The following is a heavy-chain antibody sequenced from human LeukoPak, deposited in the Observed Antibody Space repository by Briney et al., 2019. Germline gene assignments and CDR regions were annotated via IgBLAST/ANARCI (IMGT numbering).Heavy chain of an antibody. CDR3: AREHWEFDY. CDR1: GFTFSSYA. D-gene: IGHD1-26*01. J-gene: IGHJ4*02. CDR2: ISGSGEST. V-gene: IGHV3-23*01. Sequence: GGSLRLSCAASGFTFSSYAMTWVRQAPGKGLEWVSEISGSGESTYYGDSVKGRFTISRDNSKNTLYLQMNSLRAGDTAIYYCAREHWEFDYWGQGTLVTVSS.